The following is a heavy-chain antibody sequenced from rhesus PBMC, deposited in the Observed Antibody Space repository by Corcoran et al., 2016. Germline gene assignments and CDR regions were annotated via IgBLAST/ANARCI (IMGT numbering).Heavy chain of an antibody. CDR1: GYTFTDYY. V-gene: IGHV1S2*01. Sequence: QVQLVQSGAEVKKPGSSVKVSCKASGYTFTDYYMHWVRQAPRQGLEWMGWINPYNCNTKYAQKFQGRVTMTRDTATRTAYMELSSLRSEDTVVYYCARDQGSWNNGGLDSWGQGVVVTVSS. CDR3: ARDQGSWNNGGLDS. J-gene: IGHJ6*01. CDR2: INPYNCNT. D-gene: IGHD1-20*01.